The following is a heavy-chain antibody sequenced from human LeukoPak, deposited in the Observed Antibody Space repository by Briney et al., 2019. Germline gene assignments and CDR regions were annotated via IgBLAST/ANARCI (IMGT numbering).Heavy chain of an antibody. V-gene: IGHV3-21*04. Sequence: PGGSLRLSCEASGFTFSSYSMNWVRQAPGQGLEWVSSISTSGRYIYYADSVKGRFTISRDNSKNTLYLQMNSLRAEDTAVYYCARDKSGGYYYWFDPWGQGTLVTVSS. CDR3: ARDKSGGYYYWFDP. D-gene: IGHD3-22*01. J-gene: IGHJ5*02. CDR1: GFTFSSYS. CDR2: ISTSGRYI.